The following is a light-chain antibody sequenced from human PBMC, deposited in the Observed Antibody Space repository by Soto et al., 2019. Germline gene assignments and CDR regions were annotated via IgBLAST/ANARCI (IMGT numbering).Light chain of an antibody. CDR2: AAS. CDR1: QSISSY. CDR3: QQSYSTPPT. J-gene: IGKJ4*01. V-gene: IGKV1-39*01. Sequence: DIQMTQSPSSLSASVGDRVTITCRASQSISSYLNWYQQKPGKAPKLLIYAASRLQSGVPSRFSGSGSGTDFTLTSSSLQPEDFATYYCQQSYSTPPTFGGGTKVEIK.